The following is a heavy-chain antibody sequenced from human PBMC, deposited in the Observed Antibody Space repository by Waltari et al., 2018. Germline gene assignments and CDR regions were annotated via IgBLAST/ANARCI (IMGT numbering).Heavy chain of an antibody. CDR1: GYSISSGYF. J-gene: IGHJ3*02. CDR2: IFQSGTT. V-gene: IGHV4-38-2*01. D-gene: IGHD4-17*01. Sequence: QVLLQESGPGLVKPSETLSLPCVVSGYSISSGYFWGWIRPAPGQGLEWFGSIFQSGTTYYNPSLKSRLSISVDTSRNQFSLKLTSVTAADTAVYYCARTSYGDELDAFDIWGQGTMVTVSS. CDR3: ARTSYGDELDAFDI.